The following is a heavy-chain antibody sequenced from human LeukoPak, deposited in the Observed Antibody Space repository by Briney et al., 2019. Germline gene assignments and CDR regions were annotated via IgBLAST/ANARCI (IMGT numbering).Heavy chain of an antibody. J-gene: IGHJ5*02. CDR2: IYHSGST. Sequence: YPSETLSLTCTVSGYSISSGYYWGWIRQPPGKGLEWIGSIYHSGSTYYNPSLKSRVTISVDTSKNQFSLKLISVTAADTAVYYCARDLQTIFGVGKSGWFDPWGQGTLVTVSS. D-gene: IGHD3-3*01. CDR1: GYSISSGYY. CDR3: ARDLQTIFGVGKSGWFDP. V-gene: IGHV4-38-2*02.